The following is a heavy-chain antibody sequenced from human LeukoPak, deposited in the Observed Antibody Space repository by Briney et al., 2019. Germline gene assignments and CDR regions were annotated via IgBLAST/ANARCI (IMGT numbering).Heavy chain of an antibody. D-gene: IGHD1-26*01. V-gene: IGHV4-38-2*01. J-gene: IGHJ4*02. CDR1: GYSISSGYY. Sequence: SETLSLTCAVSGYSISSGYYWGWIRQPPGKGLEWIGSIYHSGSTYYNPSLKSRVTISVDTSKNQFSLKLSSVTAADTAVYYCARRSYGVTALFDYWGQGTLVTVSS. CDR2: IYHSGST. CDR3: ARRSYGVTALFDY.